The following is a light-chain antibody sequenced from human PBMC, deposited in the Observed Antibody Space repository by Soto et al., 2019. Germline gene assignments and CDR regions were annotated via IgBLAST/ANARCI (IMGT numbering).Light chain of an antibody. V-gene: IGKV1D-13*01. CDR2: DAS. CDR1: QGISSA. Sequence: AIQLTQSPSSLSASVGDRVTITCRASQGISSALAWYQQKPGEAPKLLIYDASTLEIGVPPRFSGSGSGTDFTLTISSLQPEDFATYRCQHFSNYQWPFGQGTKVEVK. J-gene: IGKJ1*01. CDR3: QHFSNYQWP.